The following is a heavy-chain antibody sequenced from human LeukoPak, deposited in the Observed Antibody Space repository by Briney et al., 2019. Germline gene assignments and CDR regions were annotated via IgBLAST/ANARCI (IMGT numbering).Heavy chain of an antibody. D-gene: IGHD3-22*01. CDR3: ARDMYYYDSSGRERYYFDY. V-gene: IGHV4-59*12. Sequence: SETLSLTCTVSGGSISNYYWSWTRQPPGKGLEWIGYISYSGSTNYNPSLKSRVTISVDTSKNQFSLKLSSVTAADTAVYYCARDMYYYDSSGRERYYFDYWGQETLVTVSS. CDR2: ISYSGST. J-gene: IGHJ4*02. CDR1: GGSISNYY.